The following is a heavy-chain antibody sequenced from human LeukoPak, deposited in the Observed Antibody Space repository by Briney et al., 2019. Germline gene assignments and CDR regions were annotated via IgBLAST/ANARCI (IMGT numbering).Heavy chain of an antibody. Sequence: GGSLRLSCAASGFTFSSYWMHWVRQAPGKGMVWVSRINADGSSAIYADSVKGRFTISRDNAKNTLYLQMNSLRAEDTAVYYCASYYGSGSNYKLDYWGQGTLVTVSS. CDR2: INADGSSA. CDR1: GFTFSSYW. J-gene: IGHJ4*02. CDR3: ASYYGSGSNYKLDY. V-gene: IGHV3-74*01. D-gene: IGHD3-10*01.